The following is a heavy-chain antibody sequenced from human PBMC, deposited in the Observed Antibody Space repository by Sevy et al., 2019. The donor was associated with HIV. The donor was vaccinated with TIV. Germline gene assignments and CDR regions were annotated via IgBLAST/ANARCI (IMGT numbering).Heavy chain of an antibody. D-gene: IGHD3-9*01. J-gene: IGHJ6*02. V-gene: IGHV3-30*18. CDR3: AKDFTGYNGMDV. CDR2: ISYDGSSK. CDR1: GFTFGTFG. Sequence: GGSLRLSCAASGFTFGTFGMHWVRQAPGKGLDWVAVISYDGSSKYYGDSVKGRFIISRDNSKNTLYLQMSSLRPEDTAMYYCAKDFTGYNGMDVWGQGTTVTVSS.